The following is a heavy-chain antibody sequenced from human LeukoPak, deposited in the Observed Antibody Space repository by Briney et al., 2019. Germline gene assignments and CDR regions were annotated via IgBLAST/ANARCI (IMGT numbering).Heavy chain of an antibody. D-gene: IGHD6-13*01. CDR2: ISYDGSNK. J-gene: IGHJ4*02. V-gene: IGHV3-30-3*01. Sequence: PGGSLRLSCAASGFTFSSYAMHWVRQAPGKGLGWVAVISYDGSNKYYADSVKGRFTISTDNSKNTLYLQMNSLRAEDTAVYYCARDGGSSSWYPTFDYWGQGTLVTVSS. CDR1: GFTFSSYA. CDR3: ARDGGSSSWYPTFDY.